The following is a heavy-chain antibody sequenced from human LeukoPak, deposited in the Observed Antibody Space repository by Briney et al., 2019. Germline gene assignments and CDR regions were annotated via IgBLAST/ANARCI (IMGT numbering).Heavy chain of an antibody. D-gene: IGHD2-15*01. Sequence: KASQTLSLTCTVSGGSISSGGYYWSWIRQHPGKGLEWIGYIYYSGSTYYNPSLKSRVTISVDTSKNQFSLKLSSVTAAGTAVYYCAREVVAATHYFDYWGQGTLVTVSS. V-gene: IGHV4-31*03. J-gene: IGHJ4*02. CDR3: AREVVAATHYFDY. CDR1: GGSISSGGYY. CDR2: IYYSGST.